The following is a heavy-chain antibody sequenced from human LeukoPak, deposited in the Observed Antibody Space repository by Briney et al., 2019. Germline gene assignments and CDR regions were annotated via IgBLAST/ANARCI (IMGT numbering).Heavy chain of an antibody. CDR2: ISYDGSNK. J-gene: IGHJ3*02. D-gene: IGHD4-17*01. CDR1: GFTFSSYA. CDR3: TRLRSAAFDI. Sequence: GRSLRLSCAASGFTFSSYAMHWVRQAPGKGLEWVAVISYDGSNKYYADSVKGRFTISRDNSKNTLYLQMNSLRAEDTAVYYCTRLRSAAFDIWGQGTMVTVSS. V-gene: IGHV3-30-3*01.